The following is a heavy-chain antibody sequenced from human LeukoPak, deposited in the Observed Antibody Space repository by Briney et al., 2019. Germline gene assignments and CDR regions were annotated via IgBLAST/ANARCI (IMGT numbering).Heavy chain of an antibody. CDR1: GFTFSNHG. V-gene: IGHV3-23*01. Sequence: GGSLRLSCTASGFTFSNHGMDWVRQAPGKGLEWVSTISGSGGNTYYADSVKGRFTISRDNSKNTLFLQMNSLRAEDTAVYYCAKAPYYYYDSSGYYGPIDYWGQGTLVTVSS. J-gene: IGHJ4*02. CDR3: AKAPYYYYDSSGYYGPIDY. CDR2: ISGSGGNT. D-gene: IGHD3-22*01.